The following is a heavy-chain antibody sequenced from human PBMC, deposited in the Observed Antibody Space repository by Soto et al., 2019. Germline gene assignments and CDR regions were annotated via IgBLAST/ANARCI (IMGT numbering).Heavy chain of an antibody. Sequence: QVQLVQSGAEVKKPGASVKVSCKASGFTFTSYNLHWVRQAPGQGLEWMGIINPSVGSTTYAQNFQDRVTMTRDTSTSTFYIELSSLRSEDTAVYYCARARDMDVWGQGTTVTVSS. CDR2: INPSVGST. CDR3: ARARDMDV. J-gene: IGHJ6*02. V-gene: IGHV1-46*01. CDR1: GFTFTSYN.